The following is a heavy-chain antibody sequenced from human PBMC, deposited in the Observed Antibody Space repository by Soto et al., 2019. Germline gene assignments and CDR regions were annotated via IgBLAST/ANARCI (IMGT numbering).Heavy chain of an antibody. D-gene: IGHD5-18*01. J-gene: IGHJ1*01. CDR3: ARGWIELWWYFED. Sequence: QVQLVQSGAEVKKPGSSVKVSCKASGGSFNRYGIHWVRQAPGQGLEWMGGIVPNYGTANYAQRFQGRVTIVADKSTGTVDREVTSLKSEDAAVYYCARGWIELWWYFEDWGQGTLVSVSS. CDR1: GGSFNRYG. V-gene: IGHV1-69*06. CDR2: IVPNYGTA.